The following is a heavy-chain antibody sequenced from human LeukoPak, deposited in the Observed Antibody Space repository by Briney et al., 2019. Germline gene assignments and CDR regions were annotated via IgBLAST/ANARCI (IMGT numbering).Heavy chain of an antibody. D-gene: IGHD3-22*01. CDR2: LRSSSSTI. Sequence: GGSLRLSCAASGFTFSSYSMNWVRHAPGKGLECVSYLRSSSSTIYYADSVKGRFTISRDNAKNSLYLQMNSLRAEDTAVYYCARVGLVVENRARAFDIWGQGTMVTVSS. V-gene: IGHV3-48*04. CDR1: GFTFSSYS. J-gene: IGHJ3*02. CDR3: ARVGLVVENRARAFDI.